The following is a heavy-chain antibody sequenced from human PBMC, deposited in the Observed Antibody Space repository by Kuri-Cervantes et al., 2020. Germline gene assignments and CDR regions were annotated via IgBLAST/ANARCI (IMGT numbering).Heavy chain of an antibody. CDR3: ARGVSPRPMDYMDV. CDR2: IRYDGSNK. Sequence: GGSLRLSCAASGFTFSSYGMHWVRQAPGKGLEWVAFIRYDGSNKYYADSVKGRFTISRDNSKNTLYLQMNSLRAEDTAVYYCARGVSPRPMDYMDVWGKGTTVTVSS. J-gene: IGHJ6*03. V-gene: IGHV3-30*02. CDR1: GFTFSSYG.